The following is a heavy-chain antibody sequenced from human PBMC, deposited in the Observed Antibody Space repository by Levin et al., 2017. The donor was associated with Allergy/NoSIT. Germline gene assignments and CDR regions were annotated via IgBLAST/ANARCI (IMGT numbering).Heavy chain of an antibody. D-gene: IGHD2-21*02. Sequence: GGSLRLSCAASGFTFSSYWMSWVRQAPGKGLEWVANIKEDGGVKYYVDSVKGRFTVSRDNAKNSLYLQMNSLRAEDTAVYYCARDNGLGGGDPNWGQGTLVTVSS. CDR3: ARDNGLGGGDPN. J-gene: IGHJ4*02. V-gene: IGHV3-7*01. CDR1: GFTFSSYW. CDR2: IKEDGGVK.